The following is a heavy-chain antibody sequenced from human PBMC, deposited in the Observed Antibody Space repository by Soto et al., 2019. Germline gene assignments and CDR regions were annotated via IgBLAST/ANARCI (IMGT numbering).Heavy chain of an antibody. CDR2: TYYRSKWYN. J-gene: IGHJ6*02. Sequence: SQTLSLTCAISGDSVSSNSAAWNWIRQSPSRGLEWLGRTYYRSKWYNDYAVSVKSRITINPDTSKNQFSLQLNSVTPEDTAVYYCARAYYGAVAMTWSYLYYYYCRYGWRQGSTCTVSS. CDR3: ARAYYGAVAMTWSYLYYYYCRYG. D-gene: IGHD3-10*01. V-gene: IGHV6-1*01. CDR1: GDSVSSNSAA.